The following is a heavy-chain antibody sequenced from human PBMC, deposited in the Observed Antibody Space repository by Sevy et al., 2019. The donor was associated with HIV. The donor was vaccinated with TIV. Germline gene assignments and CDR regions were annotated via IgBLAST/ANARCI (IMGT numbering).Heavy chain of an antibody. D-gene: IGHD6-13*01. J-gene: IGHJ6*02. V-gene: IGHV3-30*18. CDR3: ANCRGRYEGSSWLYYNYVMDV. CDR1: GFSFSRYG. Sequence: GGSLRLSCAAAGFSFSRYGMHWARQAPGKGLEWVAVISNDGSDKEYAESVKGRFTVSRDNSRETVYLQMNSLRLEDMAVYYCANCRGRYEGSSWLYYNYVMDVWGQGTTVTVSS. CDR2: ISNDGSDK.